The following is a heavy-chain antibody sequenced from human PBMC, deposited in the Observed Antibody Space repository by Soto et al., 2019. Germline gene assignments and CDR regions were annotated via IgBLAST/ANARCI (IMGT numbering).Heavy chain of an antibody. CDR1: GFTFSNAW. J-gene: IGHJ4*02. V-gene: IGHV3-15*01. D-gene: IGHD6-6*01. Sequence: EVQLVESGGGLVKPGASLRLSCAASGFTFSNAWMTWVRQAPGKGLEWVGRIKSKTDGGTADYAAPVKGRFTISRDDSKNTLYLQMNSLKTEDTAMYYCATGRFSSSLYFDYWGQGTLVTVSS. CDR3: ATGRFSSSLYFDY. CDR2: IKSKTDGGTA.